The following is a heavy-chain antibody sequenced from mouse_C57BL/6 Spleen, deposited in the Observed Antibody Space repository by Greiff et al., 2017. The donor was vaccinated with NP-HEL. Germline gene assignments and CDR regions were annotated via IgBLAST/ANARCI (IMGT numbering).Heavy chain of an antibody. V-gene: IGHV1-64*01. CDR2: IHPNSGST. Sequence: QVQLQQPGAELVKPGASVKLSCKASGYTFTSYWMHWVKQRPGQGLEWIGMIHPNSGSTNYNEKFKSKATLTVDKSSSTAYMQLSSLTSEDSAVYYCARGATVVAKSFDYWGQGTTLTVSS. J-gene: IGHJ2*01. CDR1: GYTFTSYW. CDR3: ARGATVVAKSFDY. D-gene: IGHD1-1*01.